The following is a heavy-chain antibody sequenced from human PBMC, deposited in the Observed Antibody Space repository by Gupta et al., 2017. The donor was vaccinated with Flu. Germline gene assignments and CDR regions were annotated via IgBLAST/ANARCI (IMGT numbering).Heavy chain of an antibody. D-gene: IGHD3-22*01. CDR2: IYPGDSDT. V-gene: IGHV5-51*01. J-gene: IGHJ4*02. Sequence: EKCLEWMGIIYPGDSDTRHSPSFQGQVTISADKSISTAYLQWSSLKASDTAMYYCARRAYYYDSSGFYYFDYWGQGTLVTVSS. CDR3: ARRAYYYDSSGFYYFDY.